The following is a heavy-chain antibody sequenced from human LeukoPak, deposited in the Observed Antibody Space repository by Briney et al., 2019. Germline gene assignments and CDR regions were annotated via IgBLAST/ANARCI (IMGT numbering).Heavy chain of an antibody. CDR1: GFTFSSYW. CDR2: INSDGSST. V-gene: IGHV3-74*01. Sequence: GGSLRLSCAASGFTFSSYWMHWVRQAPGKGLVWVSRINSDGSSTSYADSVKGRFTISRDNAKNTLYLQMNSPRAEDTAVYYCARPNWGRQFDYWGQGTLVTVSS. J-gene: IGHJ4*02. D-gene: IGHD3-16*01. CDR3: ARPNWGRQFDY.